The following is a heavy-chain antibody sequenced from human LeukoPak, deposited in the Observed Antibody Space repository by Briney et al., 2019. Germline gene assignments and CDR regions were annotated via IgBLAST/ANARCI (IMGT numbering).Heavy chain of an antibody. Sequence: GALRLSCAASGFTFRDYSMNWVRQAPGKGLEWISYIGIDSGNTNYADSVKGRFTISGDKAKNSLYLQMNSLRVEDTAVYYCARVYKYAFDNWGQGTLVTVSS. CDR2: IGIDSGNT. CDR1: GFTFRDYS. V-gene: IGHV3-48*01. J-gene: IGHJ4*02. D-gene: IGHD5-24*01. CDR3: ARVYKYAFDN.